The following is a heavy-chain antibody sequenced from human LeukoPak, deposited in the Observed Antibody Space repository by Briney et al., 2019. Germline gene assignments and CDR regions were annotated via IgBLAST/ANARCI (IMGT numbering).Heavy chain of an antibody. V-gene: IGHV1-46*01. Sequence: ASVKVSCKASGYTFTSYYMHWVRQAPGQGLEWMGIINPSGGSTSYAQKFQGRVTMTRDTSTSTVYMELGSLRSEDTAVYYCARDLDYYDSSGPPDYWGQGTLVTVSS. J-gene: IGHJ4*02. CDR3: ARDLDYYDSSGPPDY. D-gene: IGHD3-22*01. CDR1: GYTFTSYY. CDR2: INPSGGST.